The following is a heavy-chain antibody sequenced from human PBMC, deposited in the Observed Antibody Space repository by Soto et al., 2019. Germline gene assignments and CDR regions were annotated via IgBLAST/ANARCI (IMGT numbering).Heavy chain of an antibody. V-gene: IGHV3-21*02. D-gene: IGHD6-13*01. J-gene: IGHJ4*02. Sequence: DVQLVESGGGLVKPGGSLRLSCAASGFIFSDYSMNWVRQAPGKGMEWVSSISGSRGYIYYGDSVKGRFTIYRDNATNSVVLQMNNLRAEDTAVYYCARDWAAALDYWGPGTLVTVSS. CDR1: GFIFSDYS. CDR2: ISGSRGYI. CDR3: ARDWAAALDY.